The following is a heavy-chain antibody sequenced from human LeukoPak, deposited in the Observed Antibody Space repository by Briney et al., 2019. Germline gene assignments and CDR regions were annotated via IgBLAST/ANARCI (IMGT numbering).Heavy chain of an antibody. CDR1: GFTFTEYS. CDR3: ARVRGPTLKTCYMDV. J-gene: IGHJ6*03. CDR2: ISDRSSTI. D-gene: IGHD3-10*01. V-gene: IGHV3-48*04. Sequence: GESLRLSSAASGFTFTEYSIIWVRQAPGKGRQWVSFISDISDRSSTIHYADSVKGRFTISRDNAERSVYLQMNSLRADDTAVYYCARVRGPTLKTCYMDVWGTGTTVTVSS.